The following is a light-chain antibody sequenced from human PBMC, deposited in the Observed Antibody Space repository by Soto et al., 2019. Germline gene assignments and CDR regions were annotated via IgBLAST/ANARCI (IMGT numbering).Light chain of an antibody. Sequence: EIVLTQSPGTLSLSPGERATLSCRASQRVSSSYLAWYQQKPGQAPRLLIYGASSRATGIPDRFSGSGSGTDCTLTISRLEPEEFAVYYCQQYGSSPQAFGQGTKLEIK. J-gene: IGKJ2*01. CDR3: QQYGSSPQA. V-gene: IGKV3-20*01. CDR2: GAS. CDR1: QRVSSSY.